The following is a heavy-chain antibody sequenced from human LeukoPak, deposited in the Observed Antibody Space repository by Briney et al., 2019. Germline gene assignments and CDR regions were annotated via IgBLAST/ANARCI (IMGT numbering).Heavy chain of an antibody. D-gene: IGHD1-7*01. V-gene: IGHV4-34*01. CDR1: GGSFSGYY. CDR3: ARGRTYYYYMDV. J-gene: IGHJ6*03. Sequence: PSETLSLTCAVYGGSFSGYYWSWIRQPPGKGLEWIGEINHSGCTNYNPSLKSRVTISVDTSKNQFSLKLSSVTAADTAVYYCARGRTYYYYMDVWGKGTTVTVSS. CDR2: INHSGCT.